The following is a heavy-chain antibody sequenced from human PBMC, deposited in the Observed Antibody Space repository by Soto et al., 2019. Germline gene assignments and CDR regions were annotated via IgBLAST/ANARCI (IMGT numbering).Heavy chain of an antibody. D-gene: IGHD6-13*01. J-gene: IGHJ6*02. CDR1: GYTLTELS. Sequence: QVQLVQSGAEVKKPGASVKVSCKVSGYTLTELSMHWVRQAPGKGLEWMGGFDPEDGETICTQKFQGRVTMTEDTSTDTAYMELSSLRSEDTAVYYCATKGRWYVGYYYYGMDVWGQGTTVTVSS. CDR2: FDPEDGET. CDR3: ATKGRWYVGYYYYGMDV. V-gene: IGHV1-24*01.